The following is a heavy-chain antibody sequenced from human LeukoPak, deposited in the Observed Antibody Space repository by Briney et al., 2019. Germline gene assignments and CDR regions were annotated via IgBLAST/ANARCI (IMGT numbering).Heavy chain of an antibody. CDR1: GFTFSNYA. CDR3: AKPVTAASLGAFDI. Sequence: GGSLRLSCAASGFTFSNYAMSWVRQAPGRGLEWVSGLTGSGATTYYAGSVEGRFTISRDNSEKTLYLQMNSLRAEGTALYYCAKPVTAASLGAFDIWGQGTMVTVSS. J-gene: IGHJ3*02. D-gene: IGHD2-21*02. CDR2: LTGSGATT. V-gene: IGHV3-23*01.